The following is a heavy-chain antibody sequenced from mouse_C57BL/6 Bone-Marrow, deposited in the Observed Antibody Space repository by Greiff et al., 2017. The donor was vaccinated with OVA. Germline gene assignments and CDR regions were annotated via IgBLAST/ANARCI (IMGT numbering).Heavy chain of an antibody. V-gene: IGHV1-81*01. CDR3: ASYGYYLFDY. J-gene: IGHJ2*01. CDR1: GYTFTSYG. CDR2: IYPRSGNT. D-gene: IGHD2-3*01. Sequence: LLESGAELARPGASVKLSCKASGYTFTSYGISWVKQRTGQGLEWIGEIYPRSGNTYYNEKFKGKATLTADKSSSTAYMELRSLTSEDSAVYFCASYGYYLFDYWGQGTTLTVSS.